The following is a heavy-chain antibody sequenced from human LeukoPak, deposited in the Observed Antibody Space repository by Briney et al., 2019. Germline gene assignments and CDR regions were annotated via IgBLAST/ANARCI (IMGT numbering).Heavy chain of an antibody. CDR2: ISTDGGTT. V-gene: IGHV3-43*02. D-gene: IGHD5-24*01. J-gene: IGHJ6*02. CDR3: AKVRDDYYYAMDV. Sequence: SGGSLRLSCAASGFTFDDYAMHWVRQAPGKGLEWVSLISTDGGTTYYADSVKGRFTISRDNSKYSLYLQMNSLRTEDTALYYCAKVRDDYYYAMDVWGQGPTVTVSS. CDR1: GFTFDDYA.